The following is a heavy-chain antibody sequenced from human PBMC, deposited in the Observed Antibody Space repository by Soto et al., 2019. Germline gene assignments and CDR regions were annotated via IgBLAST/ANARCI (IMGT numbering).Heavy chain of an antibody. CDR2: IDPAESDR. Sequence: GESLKISCKASGYSFSTYLISWVRQMPGKGLEYMGKIDPAESDRNYSPSFQGHVTISVDKPISTAYLQWSSLKSSDTATYYCARLGHDYSNSGMDVWGQGTTVTVSS. J-gene: IGHJ6*02. CDR3: ARLGHDYSNSGMDV. V-gene: IGHV5-10-1*01. CDR1: GYSFSTYL. D-gene: IGHD4-4*01.